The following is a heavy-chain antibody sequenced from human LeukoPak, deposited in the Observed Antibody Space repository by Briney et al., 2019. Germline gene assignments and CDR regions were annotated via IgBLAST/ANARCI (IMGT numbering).Heavy chain of an antibody. V-gene: IGHV3-23*01. CDR2: ISGSGGST. CDR1: GFTFSSYA. CDR3: AKRDYDFWSGYYYFDY. J-gene: IGHJ4*02. Sequence: PGGSLRLSCAASGFTFSSYAMSWVRQAPGKGLEWVSAISGSGGSTYYADSVKGRFTTSRDNSKNTLYLQMNILRAEDTAVYYCAKRDYDFWSGYYYFDYWGQGTLIAVSS. D-gene: IGHD3-3*01.